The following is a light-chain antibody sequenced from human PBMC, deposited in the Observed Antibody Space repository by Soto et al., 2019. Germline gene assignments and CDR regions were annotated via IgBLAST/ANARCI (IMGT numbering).Light chain of an antibody. J-gene: IGKJ1*01. CDR3: QQYGSSSWT. CDR2: GAT. V-gene: IGKV3-20*01. Sequence: ENVLTHSPGTLSLSAGKRATLSCRASNTISSLYVAWYQQRPGQPTRLLINGATSRATGIPDRFSGSGSGTEFTLSISRLEPEDFAVYYCQQYGSSSWTFGQGTKVDI. CDR1: NTISSLY.